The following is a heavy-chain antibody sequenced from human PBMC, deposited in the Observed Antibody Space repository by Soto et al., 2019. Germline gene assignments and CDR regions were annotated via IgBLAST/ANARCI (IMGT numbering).Heavy chain of an antibody. V-gene: IGHV2-5*01. Sequence: QITLKESGPTLVKPTQTLMLTCTFSGFSLSTSGVGVGWIRQPPGKALEWLALIYWNGETRYSPALRSRLRITKDTSRPQVVLTMTDMDPGDTGTFYCASYFSGSSSFWFPRGNFPEWGQGTVVTVSS. CDR1: GFSLSTSGVG. CDR3: ASYFSGSSSFWFPRGNFPE. J-gene: IGHJ4*02. D-gene: IGHD6-13*01. CDR2: IYWNGET.